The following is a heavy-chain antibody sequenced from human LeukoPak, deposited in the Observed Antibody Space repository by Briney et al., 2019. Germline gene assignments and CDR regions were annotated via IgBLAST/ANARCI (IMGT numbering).Heavy chain of an antibody. Sequence: GGSLRLSCAASGFTVSSNYMSGVRQAPGEGVEWVSVIYSGGSTYYADSVKGRFTISRDNSKNTLYLQMNSLRAEDTAVYYCASPGIEAAGRGYYYYMDVWGKGTTVTVSS. V-gene: IGHV3-53*01. CDR3: ASPGIEAAGRGYYYYMDV. CDR2: IYSGGST. CDR1: GFTVSSNY. J-gene: IGHJ6*03. D-gene: IGHD6-13*01.